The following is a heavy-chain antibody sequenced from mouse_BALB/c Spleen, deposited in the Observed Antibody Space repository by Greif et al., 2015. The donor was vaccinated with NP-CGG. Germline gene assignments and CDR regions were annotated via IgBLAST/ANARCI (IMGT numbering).Heavy chain of an antibody. CDR1: GYAFTGSN. CDR3: ARDKIVGYFDV. J-gene: IGHJ1*01. V-gene: IGHV1S135*01. Sequence: VQLQQSGPELVKPGASVKVSCKASGYAFTGSNMYWVKQSHGKSLEGIGYIDPYNGGTIYNQKFKGKATLTVDKSSSTAYMHLNSLTSEDSVVYYCARDKIVGYFDVWGAGTTVTVSS. CDR2: IDPYNGGT. D-gene: IGHD1-1*01.